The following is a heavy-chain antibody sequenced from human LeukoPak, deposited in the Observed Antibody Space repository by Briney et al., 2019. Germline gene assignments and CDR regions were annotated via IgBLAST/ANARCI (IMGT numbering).Heavy chain of an antibody. CDR3: ARASTILQPIDY. Sequence: GGSLILSCAASGFTFSSFAMNWVRQAPGKGLEWVSGLSPIGTRTYYAGSVKGRVTISRDNSKNTLYLQINRLRAEDTALYFCARASTILQPIDYWGQGTLVTVSS. CDR1: GFTFSSFA. V-gene: IGHV3-23*01. CDR2: LSPIGTRT. J-gene: IGHJ4*02. D-gene: IGHD1-1*01.